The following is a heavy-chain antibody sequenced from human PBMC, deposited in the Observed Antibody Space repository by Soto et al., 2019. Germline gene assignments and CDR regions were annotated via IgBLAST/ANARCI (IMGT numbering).Heavy chain of an antibody. CDR3: ARDRPYCSSTSCYNWFDP. CDR2: IIPILGIA. D-gene: IGHD2-2*01. Sequence: SVKVSCKPSGYTFNTYYLHWLRQAPGQALEWMGRIIPILGIANYAQKFQGRVTITADKSTSTAYMELSSLRSEDTAVYYCARDRPYCSSTSCYNWFDPWGQGTLVTVSS. CDR1: GYTFNTYY. J-gene: IGHJ5*02. V-gene: IGHV1-69*04.